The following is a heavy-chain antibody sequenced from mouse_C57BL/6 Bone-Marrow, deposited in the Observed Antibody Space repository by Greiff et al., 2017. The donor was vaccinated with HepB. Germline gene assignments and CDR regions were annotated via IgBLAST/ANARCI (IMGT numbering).Heavy chain of an antibody. CDR2: ISSGGDYI. V-gene: IGHV5-9-1*02. Sequence: EVKLMESGEGLVKPGGSLKLSCAASGFTFSSYAMSWVRQTPEKRLEWVAYISSGGDYIYYADTVKGRFTISRDNARNTLSLQMSSLKSEDTAMYYCTRTDYYGSSSWFAYWGQGTLVTVSA. CDR3: TRTDYYGSSSWFAY. D-gene: IGHD1-1*01. CDR1: GFTFSSYA. J-gene: IGHJ3*01.